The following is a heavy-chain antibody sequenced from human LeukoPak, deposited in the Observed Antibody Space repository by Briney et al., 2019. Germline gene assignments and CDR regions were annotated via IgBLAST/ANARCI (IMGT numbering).Heavy chain of an antibody. CDR3: ARRRDTAMVLFFDY. V-gene: IGHV4-38-2*02. D-gene: IGHD5-18*01. Sequence: PSETLSLTCTVSGYSISSGYYWGWIRQPPGKGLEWIGSIYHSGSTYYNPSLKSRVTISVDTSKNQFSLKLSSVTAADTAVYYCARRRDTAMVLFFDYWGQGTLVTVSS. J-gene: IGHJ4*02. CDR1: GYSISSGYY. CDR2: IYHSGST.